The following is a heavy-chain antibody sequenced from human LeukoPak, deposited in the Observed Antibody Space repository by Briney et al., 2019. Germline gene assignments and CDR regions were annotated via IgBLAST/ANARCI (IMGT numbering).Heavy chain of an antibody. D-gene: IGHD3-10*01. CDR3: ARYGSGTSYITNYFDY. V-gene: IGHV3-53*01. CDR2: MSGSGGST. Sequence: GRSLRLSCAASGFTVSSNYMSWVRQAPGKGLEWVSSMSGSGGSTYYADSVKGRFTISRDNSKNTLYLQMKSLRDEDTAVYYCARYGSGTSYITNYFDYWGQGTLVTASS. CDR1: GFTVSSNY. J-gene: IGHJ4*02.